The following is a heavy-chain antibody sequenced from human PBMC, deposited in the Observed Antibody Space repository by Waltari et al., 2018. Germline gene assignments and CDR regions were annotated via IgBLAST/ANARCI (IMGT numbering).Heavy chain of an antibody. J-gene: IGHJ2*01. Sequence: QVQLQESGPGLVKPSQTLSLTCTVSGGSISSGGYYWSWIRQHPGKGLEWIGYIYYSGSTYYNPSLKSRVTISVDTSKNQFSLKLSSVTAADTAVYYCARDPERWLQSSWYFDLWGRGTLVTVSS. D-gene: IGHD5-12*01. CDR3: ARDPERWLQSSWYFDL. CDR2: IYYSGST. V-gene: IGHV4-31*03. CDR1: GGSISSGGYY.